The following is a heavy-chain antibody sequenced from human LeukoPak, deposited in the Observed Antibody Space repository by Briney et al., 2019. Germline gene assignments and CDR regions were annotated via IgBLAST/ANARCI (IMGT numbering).Heavy chain of an antibody. D-gene: IGHD6-19*01. CDR2: IYHSGNT. Sequence: SETLSLTCTVSGGSISGSPYYWGWIRQPPGKGLEGIGSIYHSGNTYYNPSLKSRLTMSVDTSKNQFSLKLSSVTAADTAVYFCARHFSSGWYIFNFWGQGTLVTVSS. CDR3: ARHFSSGWYIFNF. V-gene: IGHV4-39*01. CDR1: GGSISGSPYY. J-gene: IGHJ4*02.